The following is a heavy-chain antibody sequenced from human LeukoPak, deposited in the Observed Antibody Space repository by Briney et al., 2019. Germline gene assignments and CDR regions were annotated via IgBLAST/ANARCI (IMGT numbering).Heavy chain of an antibody. CDR1: GFTFSSYE. CDR3: ARVEGIIDY. J-gene: IGHJ4*02. V-gene: IGHV3-48*03. D-gene: IGHD3-16*02. Sequence: GGSLRLSCAASGFTFSSYEMNWVRQAPGKGLEWVSYISYSGSNMYYADSVEGRFTISRDNTKNSLYLQMNSLRAEDTAVYYCARVEGIIDYWGQGTLVTVSS. CDR2: ISYSGSNM.